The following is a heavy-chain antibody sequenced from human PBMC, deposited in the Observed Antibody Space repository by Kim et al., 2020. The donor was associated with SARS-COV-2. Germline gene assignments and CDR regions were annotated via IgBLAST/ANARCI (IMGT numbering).Heavy chain of an antibody. V-gene: IGHV3-23*01. D-gene: IGHD1-26*01. J-gene: IGHJ6*02. CDR2: ISHDGTSS. CDR3: AKDVWDYSGMYV. Sequence: GGSLRLSCVASGFSFSCCAMTWVRQVPGQGPVWVSSISHDGTSSHYANSVRGHLTISRDDYQNTLYLQLNSLRGEDTALYYCAKDVWDYSGMYVWGQGTT. CDR1: GFSFSCCA.